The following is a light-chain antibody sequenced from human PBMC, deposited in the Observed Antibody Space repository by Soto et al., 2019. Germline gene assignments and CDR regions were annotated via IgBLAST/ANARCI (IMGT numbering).Light chain of an antibody. V-gene: IGKV1-39*01. CDR2: GAS. J-gene: IGKJ1*01. CDR3: QQSYSAPLT. Sequence: DIQVTQSPSVLSASVGDTVTITCRASQSVRGYLNWYQQNPGKAPKVLIFGASNLKSGVPSRFSGSGSETDFTLTINNLQPEDFATYYCQQSYSAPLTFGQGTKVDIK. CDR1: QSVRGY.